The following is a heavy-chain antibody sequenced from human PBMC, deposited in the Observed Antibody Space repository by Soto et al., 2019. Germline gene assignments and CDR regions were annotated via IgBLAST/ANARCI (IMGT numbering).Heavy chain of an antibody. V-gene: IGHV3-30-3*01. D-gene: IGHD6-13*01. CDR1: GFTFSSYA. CDR3: ARVPAHRARRWQQPSEYYYYRMDV. J-gene: IGHJ6*02. Sequence: PGGSLRLSCAASGFTFSSYAMHWVRQAPGKGLEWVAVISYDGSNKYYADSVKGRFTISRDNSKNTLYLQMNSLRAEDTAVYYCARVPAHRARRWQQPSEYYYYRMDVWGQGTTVTVS. CDR2: ISYDGSNK.